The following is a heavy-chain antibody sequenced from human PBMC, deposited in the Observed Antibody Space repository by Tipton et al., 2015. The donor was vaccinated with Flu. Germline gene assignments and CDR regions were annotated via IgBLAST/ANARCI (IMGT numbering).Heavy chain of an antibody. CDR1: GYSISSDYY. CDR2: IFHTGST. J-gene: IGHJ4*02. CDR3: ARAPQNIAADLQPFDY. D-gene: IGHD2/OR15-2a*01. V-gene: IGHV4-38-2*02. Sequence: TLSLTCTVSGYSISSDYYWGWIRQPPGKGLEWIGNIFHTGSTYYNPSLKSRVTLSVDASKNQFSLKLSSVTAADTAVYYCARAPQNIAADLQPFDYWGQGTLVTVSS.